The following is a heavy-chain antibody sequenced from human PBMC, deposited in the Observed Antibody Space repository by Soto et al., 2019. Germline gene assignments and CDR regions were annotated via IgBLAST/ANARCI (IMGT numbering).Heavy chain of an antibody. J-gene: IGHJ2*01. CDR3: ARGGWRGYFDL. Sequence: EVQLVESGGGLVQPGGSLRLSCAASGFTFSSYDMHWVRQATGKGLEWVSAIGTAGDTYYPGSVKGRFTISRENAKNSLYLQMNSLRAEDTAVYYCARGGWRGYFDLWGRGTLVTVSS. V-gene: IGHV3-13*01. CDR1: GFTFSSYD. D-gene: IGHD2-15*01. CDR2: IGTAGDT.